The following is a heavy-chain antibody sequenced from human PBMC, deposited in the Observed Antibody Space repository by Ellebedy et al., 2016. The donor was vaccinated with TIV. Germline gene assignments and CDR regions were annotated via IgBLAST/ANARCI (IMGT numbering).Heavy chain of an antibody. CDR2: IYYSGST. J-gene: IGHJ4*02. V-gene: IGHV4-39*01. CDR1: GGSISSSSYY. CDR3: ARHVQDIVVVPAAYIDY. D-gene: IGHD2-2*01. Sequence: SETLSLTXTVSGGSISSSSYYWGWIRQPPGKGLEWIGSIYYSGSTYYNPSLKSRVTISVDTSKNQFSLKLSSVTAADTAVYYCARHVQDIVVVPAAYIDYWGQGTLVTVSS.